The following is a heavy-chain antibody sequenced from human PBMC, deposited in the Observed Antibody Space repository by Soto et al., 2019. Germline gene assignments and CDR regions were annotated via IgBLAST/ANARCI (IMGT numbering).Heavy chain of an antibody. CDR2: IYWHDDK. D-gene: IGHD3-16*01. V-gene: IGHV2-5*01. Sequence: SGPTLVNPTETLTLTCTVSGFSLSTTGVGVSWIRQPPGKALEWLALIYWHDDKRYSPSLKSRLSITKDTSKNQVVLTMTDMDPVDTATYCCAHRGGATVGLYYFDYWGQGALVTVSS. CDR3: AHRGGATVGLYYFDY. J-gene: IGHJ4*02. CDR1: GFSLSTTGVG.